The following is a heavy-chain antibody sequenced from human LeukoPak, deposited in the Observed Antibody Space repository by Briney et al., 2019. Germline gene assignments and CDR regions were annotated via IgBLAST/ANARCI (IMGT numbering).Heavy chain of an antibody. CDR3: TGTSRRYYDFWSGYFFVY. Sequence: PSETLSLTCAVYGGSFSGYYWSWIRQPPGKGLEWIGEINHSGSTKYNPSLKSRVTISVDTSKNQFSLKLSSVTAADTAVYYCTGTSRRYYDFWSGYFFVYWGQGTLVTVSS. CDR2: INHSGST. D-gene: IGHD3-3*01. V-gene: IGHV4-34*01. J-gene: IGHJ4*02. CDR1: GGSFSGYY.